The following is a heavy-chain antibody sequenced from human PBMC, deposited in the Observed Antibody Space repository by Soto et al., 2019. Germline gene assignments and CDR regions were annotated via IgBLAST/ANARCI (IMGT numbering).Heavy chain of an antibody. Sequence: QDQLVQSGAEVKKPGSSVKVSCKASGGTFSSHTFSWVRQAPGQGLEWMGRIIPDLGTATYAQKFQGRVTITADESATTVYMELNSLRSEDTAVYYCARPDFGDYWYFDLWGRGTLVTVSS. CDR2: IIPDLGTA. V-gene: IGHV1-69*08. D-gene: IGHD4-17*01. CDR1: GGTFSSHT. CDR3: ARPDFGDYWYFDL. J-gene: IGHJ2*01.